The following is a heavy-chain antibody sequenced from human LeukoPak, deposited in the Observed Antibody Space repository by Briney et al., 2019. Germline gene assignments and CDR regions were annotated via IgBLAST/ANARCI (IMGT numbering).Heavy chain of an antibody. J-gene: IGHJ6*02. CDR2: IKPDGSDK. Sequence: GGSLRLSSAASGFTFSTYWMTWVRQAPGKGLEWVAKIKPDGSDKYYVDSVKGRFTISRDNAKNSLYLQMNSLGADDTAVYYCARGRSTDVWGRGTTVTVSS. D-gene: IGHD5/OR15-5a*01. V-gene: IGHV3-7*01. CDR3: ARGRSTDV. CDR1: GFTFSTYW.